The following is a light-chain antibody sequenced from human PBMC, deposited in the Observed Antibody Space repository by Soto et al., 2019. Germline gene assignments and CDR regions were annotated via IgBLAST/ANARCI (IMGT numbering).Light chain of an antibody. CDR2: SNS. J-gene: IGLJ1*01. CDR3: AVWDGSLKRYL. V-gene: IGLV1-44*01. Sequence: QSVLTQPPSASGTPGQRVTISCSGSNSNIGTNTVNWYQVLPGTAPKLIIYSNSERPSGVPDRFSGSRSGTSTTLAISGLQSEDEADYYCAVWDGSLKRYLFGTGPKLTVL. CDR1: NSNIGTNT.